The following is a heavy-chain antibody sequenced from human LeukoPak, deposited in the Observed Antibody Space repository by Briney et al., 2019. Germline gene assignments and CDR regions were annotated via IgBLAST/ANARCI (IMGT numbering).Heavy chain of an antibody. CDR2: MNSSGGST. CDR1: GYTFTTYY. J-gene: IGHJ4*02. CDR3: ARGNPTNYRDSLYYFDY. D-gene: IGHD4-17*01. Sequence: ASVKISCKASGYTFTTYYMHWVRQAPGQGLEWMGIMNSSGGSTNYAQNFQGRLTMTRDTSTSTVYMGLSSLRSEDTAVYYCARGNPTNYRDSLYYFDYWGQGTLVTVS. V-gene: IGHV1-46*01.